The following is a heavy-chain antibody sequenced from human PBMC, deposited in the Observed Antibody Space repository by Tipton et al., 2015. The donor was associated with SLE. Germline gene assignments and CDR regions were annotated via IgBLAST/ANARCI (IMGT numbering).Heavy chain of an antibody. D-gene: IGHD2-21*02. CDR3: ASELLNWFDP. V-gene: IGHV3-21*01. CDR2: IRTSSNYM. Sequence: GSLRLSCAGSGFSFSDYSMDWVRQAPGKGLEWVSSIRTSSNYMYYADSVKGRFTISRDNSKNTLYLQMNSLRAEDTAVYYCASELLNWFDPWGLGTLVTVSS. CDR1: GFSFSDYS. J-gene: IGHJ5*02.